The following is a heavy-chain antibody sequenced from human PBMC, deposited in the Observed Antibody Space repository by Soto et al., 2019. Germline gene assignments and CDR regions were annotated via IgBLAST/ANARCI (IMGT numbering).Heavy chain of an antibody. D-gene: IGHD5-18*01. CDR1: GGSISSSSYY. CDR3: ARNGGGYSYGPLFDY. CDR2: IYYSGST. Sequence: QLQLQESGPGLVKPSETLSLTCTVSGGSISSSSYYWGWIRQPPGKGLQWIGSIYYSGSTYYNPSLKSRVTISVDTSKNQFSLKLSSVTAADTAVYYCARNGGGYSYGPLFDYWGQGTLVTVSS. V-gene: IGHV4-39*01. J-gene: IGHJ4*02.